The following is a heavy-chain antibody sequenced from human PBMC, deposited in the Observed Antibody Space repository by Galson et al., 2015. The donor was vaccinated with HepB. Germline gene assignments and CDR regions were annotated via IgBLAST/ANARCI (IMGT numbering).Heavy chain of an antibody. D-gene: IGHD6-19*01. CDR1: GFTFSSYS. Sequence: SLRLSCAASGFTFSSYSMNWVRQAPGKGLEWVSSISSSSSYIYYADSVKGRFTISRDNAKNSLYLQMNSLRAEDTAVYYCARDSSGLYRFDYWGQGTLVTVSS. CDR2: ISSSSSYI. V-gene: IGHV3-21*01. CDR3: ARDSSGLYRFDY. J-gene: IGHJ4*02.